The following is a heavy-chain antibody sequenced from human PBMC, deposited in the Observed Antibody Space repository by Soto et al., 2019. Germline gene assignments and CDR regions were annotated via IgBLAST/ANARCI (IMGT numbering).Heavy chain of an antibody. CDR1: GYTFTSYG. J-gene: IGHJ4*02. Sequence: GASVKVSCKASGYTFTSYGISWVRQAPGQGLEWMGWISVYNGNTNYAQKLQGRVTMTTDTSTSTAFMELRSLRSDDTAVYYCARDHAIFGVAISPTARNFDYWGQGTLVTVSS. D-gene: IGHD3-3*01. CDR2: ISVYNGNT. CDR3: ARDHAIFGVAISPTARNFDY. V-gene: IGHV1-18*01.